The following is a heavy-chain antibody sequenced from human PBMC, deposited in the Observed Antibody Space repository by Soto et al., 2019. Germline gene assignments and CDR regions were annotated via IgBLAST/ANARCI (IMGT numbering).Heavy chain of an antibody. J-gene: IGHJ4*02. D-gene: IGHD3-10*01. CDR1: GFTFSTYA. Sequence: VQLLESGGGLQQPGGSLRVSCAASGFTFSTYAMTWVRQAPGKGLEWVSTISPDGQNTYYAESVKGRFTISRDSSKNTLYLQMGTLRAEDTAVYYCAKHQGGDVSLDHWGRGTLVTVSS. CDR3: AKHQGGDVSLDH. CDR2: ISPDGQNT. V-gene: IGHV3-23*01.